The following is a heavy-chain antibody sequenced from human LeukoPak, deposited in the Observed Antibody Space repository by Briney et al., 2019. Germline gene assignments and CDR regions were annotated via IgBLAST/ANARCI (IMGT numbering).Heavy chain of an antibody. Sequence: SETLSLTCTVSGGSISSSSYYWGWIRQPPGKGLEWIGSIYYSGSTYYNPSLKSRVIISVDTSKNQFSLKLSSVTAADTAVYYCARGSVNYCSSTSCSGAFDIWGQGTMVTASS. CDR3: ARGSVNYCSSTSCSGAFDI. CDR2: IYYSGST. V-gene: IGHV4-39*01. D-gene: IGHD2-2*01. J-gene: IGHJ3*02. CDR1: GGSISSSSYY.